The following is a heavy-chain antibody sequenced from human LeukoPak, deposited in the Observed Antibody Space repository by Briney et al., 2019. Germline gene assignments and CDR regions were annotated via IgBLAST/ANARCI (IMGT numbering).Heavy chain of an antibody. Sequence: SGSTDYTPSLKSRFTIKMDRSKNQCSQKLRSVTAADTAVYYCARDPLSSYCGGDCYEDYWGQGTLVTVSS. CDR2: SGST. CDR3: ARDPLSSYCGGDCYEDY. J-gene: IGHJ4*02. V-gene: IGHV4-61*02. D-gene: IGHD2-21*01.